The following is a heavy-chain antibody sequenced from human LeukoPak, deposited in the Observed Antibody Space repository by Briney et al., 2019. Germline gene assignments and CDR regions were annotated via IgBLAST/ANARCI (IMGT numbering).Heavy chain of an antibody. J-gene: IGHJ4*02. D-gene: IGHD5-24*01. CDR1: GGSISSYY. CDR3: ARRGRDGYNFDY. Sequence: SETLSLTCTVSGGSISSYYWSWIRQPPGKGLEWIGYIYSIVSTNYNPSLKSRVTISVDTSKNQFSLKLNSVTAADTAVYYCARRGRDGYNFDYWGQGTLVTVSS. V-gene: IGHV4-59*08. CDR2: IYSIVST.